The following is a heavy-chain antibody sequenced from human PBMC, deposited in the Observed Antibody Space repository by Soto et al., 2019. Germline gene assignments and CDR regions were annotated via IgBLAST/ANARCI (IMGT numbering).Heavy chain of an antibody. CDR2: ISTGGGTT. CDR1: GFTFSSYA. CDR3: AKDDTYYGSGRT. D-gene: IGHD3-10*01. Sequence: EVQLLESGGGLVQPGGSLRLSCAASGFTFSSYAMSWVRQAPGKGLEWVSAISTGGGTTYYADSVRGRFTISRDNSKNTLYLQMNSLRAEDTAVYYCAKDDTYYGSGRTWGQGTLVTVSS. J-gene: IGHJ5*02. V-gene: IGHV3-23*01.